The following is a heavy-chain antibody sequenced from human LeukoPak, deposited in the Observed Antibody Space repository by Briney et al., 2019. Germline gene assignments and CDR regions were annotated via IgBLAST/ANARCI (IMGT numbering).Heavy chain of an antibody. CDR2: INSDGSGR. J-gene: IGHJ4*01. V-gene: IGHV3-74*01. CDR3: SSASAHRIAACGYY. Sequence: PAGSLRLSCAVSGFTISNSWMHWVRPRPGTGQVWVSRINSDGSGRNYADSVNGRFTISSDDATNTLYLQMHSLRAEDTAVDYCSSASAHRIAACGYYWG. CDR1: GFTISNSW. D-gene: IGHD6-13*01.